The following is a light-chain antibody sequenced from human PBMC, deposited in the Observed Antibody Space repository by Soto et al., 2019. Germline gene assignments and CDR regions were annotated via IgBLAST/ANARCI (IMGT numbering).Light chain of an antibody. J-gene: IGKJ2*01. CDR1: QTIKNNY. Sequence: EIVLTQSPGTLSLSRGERATLFCKASQTIKNNYVAWYQQRVGQAPRLLIYGASNRATGIPDRFSGSGSGTDFTLTISRLEPEDFAVYSCQQYGTFPDVFGQGTKLEIK. CDR3: QQYGTFPDV. V-gene: IGKV3-20*01. CDR2: GAS.